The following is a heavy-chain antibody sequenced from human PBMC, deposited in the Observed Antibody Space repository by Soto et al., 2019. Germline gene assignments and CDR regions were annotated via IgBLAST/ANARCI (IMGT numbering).Heavy chain of an antibody. CDR2: MSYDGSNK. CDR3: AKEGPYYDFWSGYSSYYFDY. Sequence: PGGSLRLSCAASGFTFSSYGMHWVRQAPGKGLEWVAVMSYDGSNKYYADSVKGRFTISRDNSKNTLYLQMNSLRAEDTAVYYCAKEGPYYDFWSGYSSYYFDYWGQGTLVTVSS. CDR1: GFTFSSYG. V-gene: IGHV3-30*18. D-gene: IGHD3-3*01. J-gene: IGHJ4*02.